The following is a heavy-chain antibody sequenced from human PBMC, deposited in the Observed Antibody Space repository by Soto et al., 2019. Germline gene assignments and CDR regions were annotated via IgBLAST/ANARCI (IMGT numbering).Heavy chain of an antibody. CDR2: IYPGDSDT. Sequence: PGDSLKISCKGYGYSFTSYLIGWVRQMPGKGLEWMGIIYPGDSDTRYSPSFQGQVTISADKSISTAYLQWSSLKASDTAMYYCARQIVVVPAASYYYYGMDVWGQGTTVTVSS. D-gene: IGHD2-2*01. J-gene: IGHJ6*02. V-gene: IGHV5-51*01. CDR3: ARQIVVVPAASYYYYGMDV. CDR1: GYSFTSYL.